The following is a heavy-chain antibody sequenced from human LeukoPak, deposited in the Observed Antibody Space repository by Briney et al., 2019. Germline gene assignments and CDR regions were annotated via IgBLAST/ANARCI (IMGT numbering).Heavy chain of an antibody. J-gene: IGHJ4*02. V-gene: IGHV3-53*01. Sequence: GGSLRLSCAASGFTVSSNYMSWVRQAPGKGLEWVSVIYSGGSTYYADSVKGRFTISRDNSKNTLYLQMNSLRAEDTAVYYCARDGEYYDSSGNFDYWGQGTLVTVSS. D-gene: IGHD3-22*01. CDR3: ARDGEYYDSSGNFDY. CDR1: GFTVSSNY. CDR2: IYSGGST.